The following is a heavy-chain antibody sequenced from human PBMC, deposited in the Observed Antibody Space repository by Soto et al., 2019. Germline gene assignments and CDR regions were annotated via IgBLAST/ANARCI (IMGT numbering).Heavy chain of an antibody. V-gene: IGHV4-59*08. CDR2: IYYSGST. D-gene: IGHD6-19*01. CDR3: ARLDQWLIDY. Sequence: PSETLSLTCTVSGGSISSYYCSWIRQPPGKGLEWIGYIYYSGSTNYNPSLKSRVTISVDTSKNQFSLKLSSVTAADTAVYYCARLDQWLIDYWGQGTLVTVPS. J-gene: IGHJ4*02. CDR1: GGSISSYY.